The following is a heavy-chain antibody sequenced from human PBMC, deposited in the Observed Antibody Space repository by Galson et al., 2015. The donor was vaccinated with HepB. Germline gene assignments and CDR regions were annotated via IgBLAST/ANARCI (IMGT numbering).Heavy chain of an antibody. V-gene: IGHV3-49*03. D-gene: IGHD5/OR15-5a*01. CDR2: IRIKPSGGTT. CDR1: GFTFGDYT. Sequence: SLRLSCAASGFTFGDYTLSWFRQAPGKGLEWVAFIRIKPSGGTTDYAASVKGRFIISRDDSKSIAYLQMNSLKTEDTGVYYCTRSISYSVHYDLRGLYFDNWGQGTLVTVSS. J-gene: IGHJ4*02. CDR3: TRSISYSVHYDLRGLYFDN.